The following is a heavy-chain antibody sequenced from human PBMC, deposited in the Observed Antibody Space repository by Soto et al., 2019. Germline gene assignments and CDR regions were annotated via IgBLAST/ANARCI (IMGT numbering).Heavy chain of an antibody. CDR3: ARAEWSSGWYGGGYYYYYYGMDV. J-gene: IGHJ6*02. CDR2: IKQDGSEK. D-gene: IGHD6-19*01. V-gene: IGHV3-7*01. CDR1: GFTFSSYW. Sequence: PGGSLRLSCAASGFTFSSYWMSWVRQAPGKGLEWVANIKQDGSEKYYVDSVKGRFTISRDNAKNSLYLQMNSLRAEDTAVYYCARAEWSSGWYGGGYYYYYYGMDVRGQGTTVTVSS.